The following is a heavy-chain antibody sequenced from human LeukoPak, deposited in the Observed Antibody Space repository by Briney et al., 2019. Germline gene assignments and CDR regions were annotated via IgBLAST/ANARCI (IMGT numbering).Heavy chain of an antibody. CDR3: AREEGYCSSTSCHDAFDI. V-gene: IGHV4-4*07. Sequence: SETLSLTCTVSGGSISSYYWSWIRQPAGKGLEWIGRIYTSGSTNYNPSLKSRVTMSVDTSKNQFSLKLSSVTAADTAVYYCAREEGYCSSTSCHDAFDIWGQGTMVTVSS. CDR1: GGSISSYY. D-gene: IGHD2-2*01. CDR2: IYTSGST. J-gene: IGHJ3*02.